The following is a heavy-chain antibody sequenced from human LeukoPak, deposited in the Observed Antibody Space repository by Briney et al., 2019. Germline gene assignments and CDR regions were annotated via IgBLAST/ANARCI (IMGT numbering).Heavy chain of an antibody. CDR3: ARAPLRRHSSGRTYYFDY. V-gene: IGHV3-23*01. J-gene: IGHJ4*02. D-gene: IGHD6-19*01. CDR2: ISGSGVST. CDR1: GLTLSSHA. Sequence: KTGGSLRLSCAASGLTLSSHAVTWVRQAPGKGLVWVSTISGSGVSTSYADSVKGRFTISRDNSKNTLYLQMNILRAEDTAVYYCARAPLRRHSSGRTYYFDYWGQGTLVTVST.